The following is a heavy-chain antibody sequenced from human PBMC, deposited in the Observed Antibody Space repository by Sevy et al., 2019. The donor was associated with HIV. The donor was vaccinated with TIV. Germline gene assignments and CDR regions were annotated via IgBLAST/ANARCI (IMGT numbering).Heavy chain of an antibody. J-gene: IGHJ6*02. CDR3: AKGYTSTRYHYYGMDV. Sequence: GGSLRLSCAASGFTFSNFGMSWVRQTPGKGLEWVSTISGSGGTTYYADSVKGRFTISRDNSKKTLYLPMNSLRAEDTALYYCAKGYTSTRYHYYGMDVRGQGTAVTVSS. CDR2: ISGSGGTT. CDR1: GFTFSNFG. V-gene: IGHV3-23*01. D-gene: IGHD6-13*01.